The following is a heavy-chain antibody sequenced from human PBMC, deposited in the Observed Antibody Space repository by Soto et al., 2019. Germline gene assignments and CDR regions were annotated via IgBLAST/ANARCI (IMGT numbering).Heavy chain of an antibody. V-gene: IGHV3-23*01. CDR2: IGCSGGST. Sequence: PGGSLRLSCAASGFTFSSYAMSWVRQAPGKGLEWVSSIGCSGGSTYYAHSVKGRFTISRDNSKNTLYLQMNSLRAEDTAVYYCTTGMTYGSFYXWGQGTLFTVSX. D-gene: IGHD3-10*01. CDR3: TTGMTYGSFYX. J-gene: IGHJ4*02. CDR1: GFTFSSYA.